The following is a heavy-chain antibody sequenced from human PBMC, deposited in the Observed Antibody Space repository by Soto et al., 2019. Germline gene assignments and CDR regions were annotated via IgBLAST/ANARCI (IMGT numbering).Heavy chain of an antibody. V-gene: IGHV3-33*01. CDR2: IWYDGSHE. Sequence: QVQLVESGGGVVQPGRSLRLSCAASGFIFSNYGMHRVRQAPGKGLEWVAVIWYDGSHESYADSVKGRFTISRDNSKNTLFLQMNSLRAEDTAVYYCARDRYSYDSRAYQGVDWYFDLWGRGTLVTVSS. CDR3: ARDRYSYDSRAYQGVDWYFDL. D-gene: IGHD3-22*01. J-gene: IGHJ2*01. CDR1: GFIFSNYG.